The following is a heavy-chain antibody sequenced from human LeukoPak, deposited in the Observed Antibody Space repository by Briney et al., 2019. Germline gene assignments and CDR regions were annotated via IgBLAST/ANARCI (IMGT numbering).Heavy chain of an antibody. CDR3: ARRGYGWGSYSTPPPPPYDMDV. D-gene: IGHD3-10*01. CDR1: GGIFSSHT. Sequence: SVKVSCKASGGIFSSHTISWVRQAPGQGLEWMGRIIPMFGIANYAQEFQDRLTITADRSMRTAYMELSSLRSEDTAVYYCARRGYGWGSYSTPPPPPYDMDVWGKGTTVTVSS. J-gene: IGHJ6*04. CDR2: IIPMFGIA. V-gene: IGHV1-69*02.